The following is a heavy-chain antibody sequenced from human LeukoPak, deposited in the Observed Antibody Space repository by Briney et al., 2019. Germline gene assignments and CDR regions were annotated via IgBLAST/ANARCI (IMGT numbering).Heavy chain of an antibody. D-gene: IGHD1-14*01. CDR1: GGSISSGGYY. Sequence: SETLSLTCTVSGGSISSGGYYWSWIRQPPGKGLEWIGYIYHSGSTYYNPSLKSRVTISVDRSKNQFSLKLSSVTAADTAVYYCARGLKGIGWFDPWGQGTLVTVSS. J-gene: IGHJ5*02. CDR2: IYHSGST. CDR3: ARGLKGIGWFDP. V-gene: IGHV4-30-2*01.